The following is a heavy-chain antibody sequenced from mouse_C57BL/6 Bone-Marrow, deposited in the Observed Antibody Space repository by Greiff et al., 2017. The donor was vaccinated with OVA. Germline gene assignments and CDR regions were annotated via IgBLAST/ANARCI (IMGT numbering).Heavy chain of an antibody. D-gene: IGHD1-1*01. V-gene: IGHV1-81*01. CDR3: ARYGSIYAMDY. Sequence: VQLQQSGAELGRPGASVKLSCKASGYTFTSYGISWVKQRTGQGLEWIGEIYPRSGNTYYNEKFKGKATLTADKSSSTAYMELRSLTSEDSAVYFCARYGSIYAMDYWGQGTSVTVSS. CDR1: GYTFTSYG. J-gene: IGHJ4*01. CDR2: IYPRSGNT.